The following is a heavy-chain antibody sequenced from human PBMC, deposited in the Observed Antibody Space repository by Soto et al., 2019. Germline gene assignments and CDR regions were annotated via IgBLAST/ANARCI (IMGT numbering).Heavy chain of an antibody. V-gene: IGHV2-5*02. Sequence: QITLKESGPTLLKPTQTLTLTCTFSGFSLSTSGVAVGWIRQPPGKALEWLALIFWDDDKRFSPSLKSRLTVAKATSKNQVVLTLTNIDPVDTATYYCVHRLEQLVSWGQGTLVTVSS. CDR1: GFSLSTSGVA. CDR3: VHRLEQLVS. D-gene: IGHD1-1*01. CDR2: IFWDDDK. J-gene: IGHJ5*01.